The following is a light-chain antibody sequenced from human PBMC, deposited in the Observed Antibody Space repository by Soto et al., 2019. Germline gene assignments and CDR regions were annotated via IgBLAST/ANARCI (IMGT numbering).Light chain of an antibody. CDR1: SSDIGAYNH. CDR3: SSLTSRRTLYV. V-gene: IGLV2-14*01. Sequence: QSVLTKPASVSGSPGQSITISCAGSSSDIGAYNHVSWYQQHPGKAPKVMIYEVRNRPSGVSNRFSGSKSGNTASLTISGIQAEDEADYYCSSLTSRRTLYVFGTGTKVTVL. CDR2: EVR. J-gene: IGLJ1*01.